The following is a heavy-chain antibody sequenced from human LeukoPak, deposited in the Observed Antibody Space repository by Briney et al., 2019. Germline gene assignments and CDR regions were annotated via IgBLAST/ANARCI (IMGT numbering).Heavy chain of an antibody. V-gene: IGHV3-7*02. CDR2: IKPDGCHQ. CDR3: ASTFPYCGGVSCAV. Sequence: PGGSLRLSCAASGLAFSDYWMSWVRQAAGKGLEWVANIKPDGCHQNYVDSVKGRFTISRDNAKNSLYLQMDSLRAEDADIYYCASTFPYCGGVSCAVGGQGILVTVSS. CDR1: GLAFSDYW. J-gene: IGHJ4*02. D-gene: IGHD2-15*01.